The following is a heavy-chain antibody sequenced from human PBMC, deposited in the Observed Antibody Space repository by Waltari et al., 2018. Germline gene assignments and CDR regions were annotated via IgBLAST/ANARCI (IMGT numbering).Heavy chain of an antibody. CDR3: ARERGIAVVDY. D-gene: IGHD6-19*01. Sequence: EVQLVESGGGLVQPGGSLRLSCAASGFTFSSYSMNWVRQAPGKGLDWVSYISSSSSTIYYADSVKGRFTISRDNAKNSLYLQMNSLRAEDTAVYYCARERGIAVVDYWGQGTLVTVSS. CDR1: GFTFSSYS. V-gene: IGHV3-48*01. CDR2: ISSSSSTI. J-gene: IGHJ4*02.